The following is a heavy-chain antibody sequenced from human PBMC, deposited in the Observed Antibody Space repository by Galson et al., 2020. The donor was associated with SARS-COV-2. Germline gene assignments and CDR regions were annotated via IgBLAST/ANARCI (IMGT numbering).Heavy chain of an antibody. CDR2: TYYRSKWYN. V-gene: IGHV6-1*01. D-gene: IGHD2-2*01. CDR1: GDRVSSNSAA. CDR3: ARGGRACSSTSCYRLDAFDS. J-gene: IGHJ3*02. Sequence: SQTLSLTCAISGDRVSSNSAAWNWIRQSPSRGLEWLGRTYYRSKWYNDYAVSVKSRITINPDTSTNQFSLQLNSVTPEDTAVYYCARGGRACSSTSCYRLDAFDSWGQGTMVIGSS.